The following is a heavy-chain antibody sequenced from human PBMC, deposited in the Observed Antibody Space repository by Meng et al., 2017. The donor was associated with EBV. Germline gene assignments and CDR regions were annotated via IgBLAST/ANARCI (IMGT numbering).Heavy chain of an antibody. CDR1: GGILSSFA. J-gene: IGHJ4*02. CDR3: ASAEHYGDYVFEY. V-gene: IGHV1-69*01. Sequence: QVQLVQYGAVVKHPGSSVKYCSTTFGGILSSFAISWGRQAPGQGLEWMGGIIPLFHTTNYAQKFQGRLHIIADESSATTYMELSSLRSEDTAIYYCASAEHYGDYVFEYWGQGTLVTVSS. CDR2: IIPLFHTT. D-gene: IGHD4-17*01.